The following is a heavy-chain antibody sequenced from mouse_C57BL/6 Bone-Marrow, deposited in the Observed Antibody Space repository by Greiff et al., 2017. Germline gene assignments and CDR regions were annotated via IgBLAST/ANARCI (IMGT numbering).Heavy chain of an antibody. CDR3: ARDKRNSWFAY. V-gene: IGHV1-82*01. J-gene: IGHJ3*01. Sequence: VQLVESGPELVKPGASVKISCKASGYAFSSSWMNWVKQRPGKGLEWIGRIYPGDGDTNYNGKFKGKATLTADKSSSTAYMQLSSLTSEDSAVYFCARDKRNSWFAYWGQGTLVTVSA. CDR2: IYPGDGDT. CDR1: GYAFSSSW.